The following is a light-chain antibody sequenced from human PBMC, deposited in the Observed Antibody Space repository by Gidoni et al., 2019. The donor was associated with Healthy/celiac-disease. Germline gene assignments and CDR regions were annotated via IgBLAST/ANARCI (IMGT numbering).Light chain of an antibody. CDR3: LQDYNYPLT. Sequence: IQITQSPSSLSASVGDRVTITCRASQGIRNDLGWYQQKPGKAPKLLIFAASSLESGVPSRFSGSASGTDFTLTISSLQPEDFATYYCLQDYNYPLTFGGGTKVEIK. CDR2: AAS. V-gene: IGKV1-6*01. J-gene: IGKJ4*01. CDR1: QGIRND.